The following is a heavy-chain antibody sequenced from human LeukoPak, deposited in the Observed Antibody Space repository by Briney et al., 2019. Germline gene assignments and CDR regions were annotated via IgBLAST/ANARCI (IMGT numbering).Heavy chain of an antibody. CDR3: AKEVTVTTDNWFDP. CDR2: INWNGGST. D-gene: IGHD4-17*01. V-gene: IGHV3-20*03. Sequence: GINWNGGSTGYADSVKGRFTISRDNAKNSLYLQMNSLRAEDTALYYCAKEVTVTTDNWFDPWGQGTLVTVSS. J-gene: IGHJ5*02.